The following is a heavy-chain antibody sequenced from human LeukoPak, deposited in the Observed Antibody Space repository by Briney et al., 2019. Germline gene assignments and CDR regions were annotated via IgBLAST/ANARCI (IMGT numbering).Heavy chain of an antibody. J-gene: IGHJ4*02. CDR2: ISGSGGST. CDR3: AGTPSFDY. CDR1: GFSFRTYW. V-gene: IGHV3-23*01. Sequence: GGSLRLSCAASGFSFRTYWMSWVRQAPGKGLEWVSAISGSGGSTYYADSVKGRFTISRDNSKNTLYLQMNSLRAEDTAVYYCAGTPSFDYWGQGTLVTVSS. D-gene: IGHD1-7*01.